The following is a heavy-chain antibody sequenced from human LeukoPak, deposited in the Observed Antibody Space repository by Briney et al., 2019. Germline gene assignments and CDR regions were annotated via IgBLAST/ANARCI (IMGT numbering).Heavy chain of an antibody. CDR3: ASGSGYTRPNWFDP. CDR2: IYYSGST. J-gene: IGHJ5*02. D-gene: IGHD5-24*01. V-gene: IGHV4-59*11. CDR1: GGSISSHY. Sequence: PSETLSLTCTVSGGSISSHYWSWIRQPPGKGLEWIGYIYYSGSTNYNPSLKSRVTISVDTSKNQFSLKLSSVTAADTAVYYCASGSGYTRPNWFDPWGQGTLVTVSS.